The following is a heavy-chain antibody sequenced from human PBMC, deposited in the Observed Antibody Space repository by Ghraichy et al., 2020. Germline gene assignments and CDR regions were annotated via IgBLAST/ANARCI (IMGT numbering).Heavy chain of an antibody. J-gene: IGHJ4*02. D-gene: IGHD3-22*01. CDR2: IYSGGST. CDR3: ASRGTYYYDSSGPEGY. V-gene: IGHV3-66*01. CDR1: GFTVSGNY. Sequence: LSLTCAASGFTVSGNYMSWVRQAPGKGLEWVSVIYSGGSTDYADSVKGRFTISRDNSKNTLYLQMNSLRAEDTAVYYCASRGTYYYDSSGPEGYWGQGTLVTVSS.